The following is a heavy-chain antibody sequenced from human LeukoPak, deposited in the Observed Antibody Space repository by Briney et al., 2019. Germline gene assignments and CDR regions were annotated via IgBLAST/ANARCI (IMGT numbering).Heavy chain of an antibody. CDR2: IYYSGST. D-gene: IGHD3-10*01. V-gene: IGHV4-39*07. CDR3: ARLVGYFDSGGGRDY. CDR1: GGSISSSSYY. Sequence: SETLSLTCTVSGGSISSSSYYWGWIRQPPGKGLEWIGSIYYSGSTYYNPSLKSRVTISVDTSKNQFSLKLSSVTAADTAVYYCARLVGYFDSGGGRDYWGQGTLVTVSS. J-gene: IGHJ4*02.